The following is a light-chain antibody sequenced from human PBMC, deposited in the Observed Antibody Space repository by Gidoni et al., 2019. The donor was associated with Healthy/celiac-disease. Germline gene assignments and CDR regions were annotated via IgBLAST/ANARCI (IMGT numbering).Light chain of an antibody. CDR1: SLDVGSYNY. CDR2: DVS. V-gene: IGLV2-14*03. Sequence: QSALTQPASVSGSPGQSITISCTGTSLDVGSYNYVSCYQQHPGKAPKLMIYDVSNRPSGVSNRFSGSKSGNTASLTISGLQAEDEADYYCSSYTSSSTLVFGGGTKLTVL. CDR3: SSYTSSSTLV. J-gene: IGLJ2*01.